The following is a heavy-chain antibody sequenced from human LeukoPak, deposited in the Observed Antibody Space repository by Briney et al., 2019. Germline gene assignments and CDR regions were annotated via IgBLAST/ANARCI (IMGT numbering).Heavy chain of an antibody. V-gene: IGHV3-30*01. CDR3: ARGVSTWYRIDY. D-gene: IGHD6-13*01. CDR2: LSYDGSIK. CDR1: GFPFSSHS. J-gene: IGHJ4*02. Sequence: GGSLRLSCVASGFPFSSHSFHWVRQAPGKGLEGVALLSYDGSIKHYADSVKGRFTLSRDNSKSSVYLQMDSLKADDTAVYYCARGVSTWYRIDYWGQGTLVTVSS.